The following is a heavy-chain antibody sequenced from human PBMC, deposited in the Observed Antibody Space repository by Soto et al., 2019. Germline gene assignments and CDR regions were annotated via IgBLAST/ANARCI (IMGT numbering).Heavy chain of an antibody. CDR2: ISPDGSWI. Sequence: GGSLRLSCGTAIFTFSSYWMHWVRQAPGKGLVWVSRISPDGSWINYADSVKGRFTISRDNAKNTLYLQMNSLRVEDTAVYYCASAPRGYYGMDVWGQGTTVTVSS. CDR1: IFTFSSYW. J-gene: IGHJ6*02. V-gene: IGHV3-74*01. CDR3: ASAPRGYYGMDV.